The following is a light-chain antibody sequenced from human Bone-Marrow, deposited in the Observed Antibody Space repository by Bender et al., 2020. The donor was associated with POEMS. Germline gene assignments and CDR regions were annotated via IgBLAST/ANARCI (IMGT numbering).Light chain of an antibody. CDR2: DVS. Sequence: QSALTQPASASVSPGQSIAISCTGTSSDVGNYNYVSWYQHHPDKAPKLLIYDVSNRPLCISNRFSCSKSGNTASLTISGLQAEDEADYCCCSWAGSVYVFGSGTKVSVL. CDR3: CSWAGSVYV. V-gene: IGLV2-14*03. J-gene: IGLJ1*01. CDR1: SSDVGNYNY.